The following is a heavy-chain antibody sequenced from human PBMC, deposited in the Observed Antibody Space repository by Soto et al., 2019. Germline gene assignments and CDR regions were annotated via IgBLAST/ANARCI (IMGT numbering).Heavy chain of an antibody. D-gene: IGHD6-13*01. V-gene: IGHV1-69*01. CDR2: IIPIFGTA. CDR1: GGTLSSYA. CDR3: ARDRGTAAAGHYRYWFDP. J-gene: IGHJ5*02. Sequence: QVQLVQSGAEVKKPGSSVKVSCKASGGTLSSYAISWVRQAPGQGLEWMGGIIPIFGTANYAQKFQGRVTITADESTSTAYMELSSLRSEDTAVYYCARDRGTAAAGHYRYWFDPWGQGTLVTVSS.